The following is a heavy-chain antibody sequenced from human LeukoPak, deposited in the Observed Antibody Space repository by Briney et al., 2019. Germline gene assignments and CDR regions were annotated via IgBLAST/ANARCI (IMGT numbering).Heavy chain of an antibody. CDR2: IFHSGIT. Sequence: SETLSLTCAVSGYSISSGYYWGWIRQPPGKGLEWIGSIFHSGITYYNPSLKSRLTISLDTSKNHFSLKPSSVTAADTAVYYCARHSFRSGYYFDYWGQGTLVTVSS. CDR3: ARHSFRSGYYFDY. CDR1: GYSISSGYY. J-gene: IGHJ4*02. V-gene: IGHV4-38-2*01. D-gene: IGHD6-25*01.